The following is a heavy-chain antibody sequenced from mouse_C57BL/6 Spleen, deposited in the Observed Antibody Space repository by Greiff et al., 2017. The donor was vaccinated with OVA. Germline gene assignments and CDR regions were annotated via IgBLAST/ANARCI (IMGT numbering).Heavy chain of an antibody. CDR1: GFSITSGYV. J-gene: IGHJ1*03. Sequence: DVMLVESGPGMVQPSQSLSLTCTVTGFSITSGYVWYWLRPPPGNKLEWMGNRSYSGSNNYNPSLKSRISITHDTSKNHFFLKLNSVTTEDTATYYCASEHWYFWVWGTGATVTAS. CDR2: RSYSGSN. V-gene: IGHV3-1*01. CDR3: ASEHWYFWV.